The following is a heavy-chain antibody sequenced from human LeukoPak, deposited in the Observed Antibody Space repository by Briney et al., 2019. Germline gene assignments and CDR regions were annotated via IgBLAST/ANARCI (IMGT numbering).Heavy chain of an antibody. V-gene: IGHV4-34*01. J-gene: IGHJ4*02. Sequence: SETLSLTCAVYGGSFSGHYWSWIRQPPGKGLEWIGEINHSGSTNYNPSLKSRVTISVDTSKNQFSLKLSSVTAADTAVYYCARAPYYDSSGYYPDYWGQGTLVTVSS. D-gene: IGHD3-22*01. CDR2: INHSGST. CDR1: GGSFSGHY. CDR3: ARAPYYDSSGYYPDY.